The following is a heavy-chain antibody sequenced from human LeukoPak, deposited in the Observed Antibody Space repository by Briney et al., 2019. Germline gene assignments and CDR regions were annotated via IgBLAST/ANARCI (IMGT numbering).Heavy chain of an antibody. CDR3: ARDMFDTSGYYFCYMDV. CDR1: GFTFSSYG. J-gene: IGHJ6*03. Sequence: PGGSLRLSCAASGFTFSSYGVHWVHQAPGKGLEWVAVIAYDGERKYYADSVKGRFTISRDNSKNRLYLQMNSLRAEDTAVYYCARDMFDTSGYYFCYMDVWGKGTTVTVSS. V-gene: IGHV3-30*13. D-gene: IGHD6-25*01. CDR2: IAYDGERK.